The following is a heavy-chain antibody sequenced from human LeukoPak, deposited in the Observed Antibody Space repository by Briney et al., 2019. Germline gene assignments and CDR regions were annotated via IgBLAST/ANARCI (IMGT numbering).Heavy chain of an antibody. CDR2: ISYDGSNK. J-gene: IGHJ4*02. CDR3: ASSGSYRPFDY. Sequence: GGSLRLSCAASGFTFSSYAMHWVRQAPGKGLEWVAVISYDGSNKYYADSVKGRFTISRDNSKNTLYLQMNSLRAEDTAVYYCASSGSYRPFDYWGQGTLSPSPQ. D-gene: IGHD3-10*01. CDR1: GFTFSSYA. V-gene: IGHV3-30-3*01.